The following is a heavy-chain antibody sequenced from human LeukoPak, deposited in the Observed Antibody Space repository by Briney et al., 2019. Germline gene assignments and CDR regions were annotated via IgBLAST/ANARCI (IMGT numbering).Heavy chain of an antibody. CDR3: ARGVARSSKFHFSYYFDY. CDR2: IYHSGSI. D-gene: IGHD6-6*01. CDR1: GGSISSSSYY. Sequence: SETLSLTCTVSGGSISSSSYYWGWLRQPPGKGLEWFGSIYHSGSIYYNPSHKSPVTISVDTSKNQFSLKLSSVTAADTAVYYCARGVARSSKFHFSYYFDYWGQGTLVTVSS. V-gene: IGHV4-39*07. J-gene: IGHJ4*02.